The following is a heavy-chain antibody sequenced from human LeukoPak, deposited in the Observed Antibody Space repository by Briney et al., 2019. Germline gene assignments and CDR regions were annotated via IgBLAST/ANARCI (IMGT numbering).Heavy chain of an antibody. J-gene: IGHJ4*02. V-gene: IGHV1-2*06. Sequence: AASVKVSCKASGYTFTDFYIHWVRRAPGQGLEWIGRINPDSGGTNSAQKFQGRVTMTRDTSISTAYIELSSLRSDDTAVYYCARAKEQTIAARYFDYWGQGTLVTVSS. CDR3: ARAKEQTIAARYFDY. CDR1: GYTFTDFY. D-gene: IGHD6-6*01. CDR2: INPDSGGT.